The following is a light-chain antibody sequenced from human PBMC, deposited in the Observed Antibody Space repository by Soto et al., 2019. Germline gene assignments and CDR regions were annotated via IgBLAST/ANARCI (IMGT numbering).Light chain of an antibody. Sequence: EIVLTQSPGTLSLSPGETATLSCRASQSLSSDDFAWYHQKPGQPPRLLIYSTSRRTSGVPDRFSASGSGTDFTLTISRLEPEDFAVYYCQKYDNLPCTFGQGTKLEIK. CDR1: QSLSSDD. CDR3: QKYDNLPCT. CDR2: STS. J-gene: IGKJ2*02. V-gene: IGKV3-20*01.